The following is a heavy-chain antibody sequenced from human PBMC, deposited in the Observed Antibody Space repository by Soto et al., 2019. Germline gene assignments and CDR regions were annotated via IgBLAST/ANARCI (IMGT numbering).Heavy chain of an antibody. CDR1: GGSFSGYY. V-gene: IGHV4-34*01. D-gene: IGHD3-22*01. J-gene: IGHJ6*02. CDR3: ARGPVSYDSSGYLRYYYYYGMDV. Sequence: SETLSLTCAVYGGSFSGYYWSWIRQPPGKGLEWIGEINHSGSTNYNPSLKSRVTISVDTSKNQFSLKLSSVTAADTAVYYCARGPVSYDSSGYLRYYYYYGMDVWAQGTTVTVSS. CDR2: INHSGST.